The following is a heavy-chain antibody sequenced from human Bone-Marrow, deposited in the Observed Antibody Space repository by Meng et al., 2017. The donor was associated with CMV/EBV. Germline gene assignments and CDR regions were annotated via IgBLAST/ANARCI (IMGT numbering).Heavy chain of an antibody. Sequence: GESLKITCAASGFTFSTYNMNWVRQAPGKGLEWVSSISGSSAYIYYAGSVKARFTISRDNAKNSLCLQMNSLRAEDTAVYYCARAVVVTDRSPLRYFDLWGRDTLVTVSS. J-gene: IGHJ2*01. CDR3: ARAVVVTDRSPLRYFDL. CDR2: ISGSSAYI. D-gene: IGHD2-21*02. V-gene: IGHV3-21*01. CDR1: GFTFSTYN.